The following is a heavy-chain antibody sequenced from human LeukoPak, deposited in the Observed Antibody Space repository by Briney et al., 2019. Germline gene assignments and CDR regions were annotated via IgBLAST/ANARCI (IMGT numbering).Heavy chain of an antibody. J-gene: IGHJ3*02. CDR3: ARAYYDFLTGYSHDALDI. D-gene: IGHD3-9*01. Sequence: GGSLRLSCAASGFTFSSSWMHWVRQAPGKGLVWVSRINTDGTRTTYAEFVKGRFTISRDNAKNTLYLQMSSLRAEDTAVYYCARAYYDFLTGYSHDALDIWGQGTMVTVSS. V-gene: IGHV3-74*01. CDR2: INTDGTRT. CDR1: GFTFSSSW.